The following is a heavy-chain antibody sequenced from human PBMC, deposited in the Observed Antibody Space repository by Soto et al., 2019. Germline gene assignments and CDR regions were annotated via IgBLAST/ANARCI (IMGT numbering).Heavy chain of an antibody. Sequence: PRHTLAQTGYLSWVALRTSGLCVSWIRQPPVSALEWLALINWDDDKYYSTSLKTRLTISKDTSKNQVVPTMTNMDPVDTATYYCARGTYYYESSDYYGPNFDDWGQATLLTVSS. J-gene: IGHJ4*02. V-gene: IGHV2-70*01. CDR1: WVALRTSGLC. CDR2: INWDDDK. CDR3: ARGTYYYESSDYYGPNFDD. D-gene: IGHD3-22*01.